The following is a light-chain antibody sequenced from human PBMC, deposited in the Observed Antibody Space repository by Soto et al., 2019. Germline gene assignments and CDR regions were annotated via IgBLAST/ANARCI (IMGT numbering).Light chain of an antibody. CDR2: GAS. Sequence: ETVMTQSPATLSVSPGEGAVLSCRASQSVSSYLAWYQLRPGQAPRVLIYGASIRASGIPGRFSGSGSGTEFTLTIGSLQSEDSAVYYWQQYKDWPKTFGQGTKVEIK. J-gene: IGKJ1*01. CDR1: QSVSSY. CDR3: QQYKDWPKT. V-gene: IGKV3-15*01.